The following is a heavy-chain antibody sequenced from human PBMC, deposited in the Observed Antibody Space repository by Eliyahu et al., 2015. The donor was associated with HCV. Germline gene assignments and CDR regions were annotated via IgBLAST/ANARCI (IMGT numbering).Heavy chain of an antibody. Sequence: QVQLVESGGGVVQPGXSLRLSCAASGFXFSSYGMXWVRQAPGKGLEWVAVIWYDGSNKYYADSVKGRFTISRDNSKNTLYLQMNSLRAEDTAVYYCARDKEGSGYPGYAFDIWGQGTMVTVSS. J-gene: IGHJ3*02. CDR1: GFXFSSYG. CDR2: IWYDGSNK. CDR3: ARDKEGSGYPGYAFDI. D-gene: IGHD3-22*01. V-gene: IGHV3-33*01.